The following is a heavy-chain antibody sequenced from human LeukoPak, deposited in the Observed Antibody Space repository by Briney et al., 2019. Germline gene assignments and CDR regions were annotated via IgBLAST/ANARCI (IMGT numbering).Heavy chain of an antibody. J-gene: IGHJ4*02. V-gene: IGHV3-23*01. Sequence: PGGSLRLSCAASGFTFSNYAMNWVRQAPGKGLEWVSTIGGSTYYEDSVQGRFTVSRDNSENTLYLQMNGLRAEDTAVYYCATTPYCTNGICYGRYFFDFWGQGTLVTVSS. CDR3: ATTPYCTNGICYGRYFFDF. CDR2: IGGST. CDR1: GFTFSNYA. D-gene: IGHD2-8*01.